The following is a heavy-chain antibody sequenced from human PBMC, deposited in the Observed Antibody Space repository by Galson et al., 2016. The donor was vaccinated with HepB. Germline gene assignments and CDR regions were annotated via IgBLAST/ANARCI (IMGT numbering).Heavy chain of an antibody. CDR2: IWYDGSDK. V-gene: IGHV3-33*01. CDR3: ARGGGIPYFDSTGPEYFQP. J-gene: IGHJ1*01. D-gene: IGHD2/OR15-2a*01. Sequence: SLRLSCAASGFTFSSYAMHWVRQAPGKGLEWVAVIWYDGSDKYYADSVKGRFSISRDNSKNTLYLQMNSLRVEDTAVYYCARGGGIPYFDSTGPEYFQPWGQGTLVTVSS. CDR1: GFTFSSYA.